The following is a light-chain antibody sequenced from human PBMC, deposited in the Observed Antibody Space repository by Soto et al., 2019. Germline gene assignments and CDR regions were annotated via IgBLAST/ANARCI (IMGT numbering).Light chain of an antibody. CDR1: QSVTSSH. J-gene: IGKJ2*01. CDR2: GAS. Sequence: EIVLTQPPGTLSLSPGERATLSCRASQSVTSSHLAWYQQKPGQAPRLLIYGASTRATGIPVSFSGSGSDTDFSLTIRRLDPEDVAMYYCLLYFSPDRYTFGQGTKVQIK. CDR3: LLYFSPDRYT. V-gene: IGKV3-20*01.